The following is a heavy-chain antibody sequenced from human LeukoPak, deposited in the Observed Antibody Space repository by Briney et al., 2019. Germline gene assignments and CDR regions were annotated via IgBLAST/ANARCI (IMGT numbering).Heavy chain of an antibody. D-gene: IGHD3-22*01. J-gene: IGHJ4*02. CDR3: ARVGYDSSGSLYYFDY. CDR2: ISSSSSYI. V-gene: IGHV3-21*01. Sequence: GGSLRLSCAASGFTFSSYNMNWVRQAPGKGLEWVSSISSSSSYIYYADSVKGRFTISRDNAKNSLYLQMNSLRAEDTAVYYCARVGYDSSGSLYYFDYWGQGTLVTVSS. CDR1: GFTFSSYN.